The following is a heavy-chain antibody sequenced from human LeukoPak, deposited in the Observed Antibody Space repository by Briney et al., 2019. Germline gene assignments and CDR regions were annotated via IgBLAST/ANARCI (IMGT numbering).Heavy chain of an antibody. CDR2: ISGSGGST. D-gene: IGHD3-3*01. CDR3: ANGYYDFWSGYPLAFDY. CDR1: GFTFSSYA. V-gene: IGHV3-23*01. J-gene: IGHJ4*02. Sequence: GGSLRLSCAASGFTFSSYAMSWVRQAPGKGLEWVSAISGSGGSTYYADSVKGRFTISRDNSKNTLYLQMNSLRAEDTAVYYCANGYYDFWSGYPLAFDYWGQGTLVTVSS.